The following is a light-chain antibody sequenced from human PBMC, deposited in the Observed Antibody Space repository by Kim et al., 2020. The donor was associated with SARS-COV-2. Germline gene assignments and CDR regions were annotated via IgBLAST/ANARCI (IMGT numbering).Light chain of an antibody. CDR1: QGISSY. J-gene: IGKJ5*01. Sequence: ASVGDRVTSTCRASQGISSYLAWYQQKPGTAPKLLIYTASTLQSGVPSRFSGSGSGTEFTLTIDSLQPEDFATYYCQHLSGYPITFGQGTRLEIK. CDR3: QHLSGYPIT. CDR2: TAS. V-gene: IGKV1-9*01.